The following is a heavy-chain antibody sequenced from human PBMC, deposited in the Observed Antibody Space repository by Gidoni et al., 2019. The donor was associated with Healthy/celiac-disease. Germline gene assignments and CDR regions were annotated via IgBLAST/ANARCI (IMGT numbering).Heavy chain of an antibody. CDR3: ARDNHSSSPAGDYYYYMDV. Sequence: GYIYYSGSTNYNPSLKSRVTISVDTSKNQFSLKLSSVTAADTAVYYCARDNHSSSPAGDYYYYMDVWGKGTTVTVSS. CDR2: IYYSGST. D-gene: IGHD6-6*01. J-gene: IGHJ6*03. V-gene: IGHV4-59*01.